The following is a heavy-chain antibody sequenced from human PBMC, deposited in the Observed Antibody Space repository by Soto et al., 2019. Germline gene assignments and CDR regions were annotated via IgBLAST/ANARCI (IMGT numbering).Heavy chain of an antibody. CDR2: ISGGLSTT. D-gene: IGHD3-10*01. J-gene: IGHJ3*01. Sequence: EMQLLESGGGLGRPGGSLRLSCAASGFSITDFAISWVRLAPRKGLEWVATISGGLSTTFYADSVKGRFTISRDTSSNTLYLQRNSLRDDDAAMYYCAKDSGLPRFGTLIHALDLWGQVTMVTVSS. CDR3: AKDSGLPRFGTLIHALDL. CDR1: GFSITDFA. V-gene: IGHV3-23*01.